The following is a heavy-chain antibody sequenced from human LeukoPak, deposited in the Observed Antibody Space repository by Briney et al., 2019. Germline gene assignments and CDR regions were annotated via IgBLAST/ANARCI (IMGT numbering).Heavy chain of an antibody. CDR2: ISGSGGST. J-gene: IGHJ3*02. Sequence: GGSLRLSCAASGFTVSSNYMGWVRQAPGKGLEWVSAISGSGGSTYYADSVRGRFTISRDNSKNTLYLQMNSLRAADTAVYYCARVRVDFWSGYYLDDAFDIWGQGTMVTVSS. CDR3: ARVRVDFWSGYYLDDAFDI. V-gene: IGHV3-23*01. CDR1: GFTVSSNY. D-gene: IGHD3-3*01.